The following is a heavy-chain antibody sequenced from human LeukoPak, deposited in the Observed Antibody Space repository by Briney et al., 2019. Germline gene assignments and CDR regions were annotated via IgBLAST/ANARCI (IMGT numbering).Heavy chain of an antibody. J-gene: IGHJ5*02. CDR1: GFTFSTHA. CDR2: ISGDSVYT. D-gene: IGHD3-10*01. V-gene: IGHV3-23*01. Sequence: PGGSLRLSCAASGFTFSTHAMRWVRQAPGKGPECISGISGDSVYTYYADSVKGRFTISRDNSKNTLYLQMSSLRAEDTAVYYCARGFGRPWGQGTLVTVSS. CDR3: ARGFGRP.